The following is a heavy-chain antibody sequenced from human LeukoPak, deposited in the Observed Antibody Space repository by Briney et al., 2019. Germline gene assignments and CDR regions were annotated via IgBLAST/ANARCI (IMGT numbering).Heavy chain of an antibody. D-gene: IGHD4-11*01. CDR1: GYTFTSNY. CDR3: VRVSYDHSNLDVFDI. J-gene: IGHJ3*02. Sequence: GASVKLSCNASGYTFTSNYRRYYRQAPGQRLEWMGGINPNSGSTNYAHKYHGRLTMTRDTSISTAYMEMNSLGYEDTAVYYCVRVSYDHSNLDVFDIWGQGTMVTVCS. CDR2: INPNSGST. V-gene: IGHV1-2*02.